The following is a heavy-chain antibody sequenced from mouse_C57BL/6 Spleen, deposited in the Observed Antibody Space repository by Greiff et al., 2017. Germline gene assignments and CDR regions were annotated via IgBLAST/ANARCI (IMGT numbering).Heavy chain of an antibody. CDR1: GYTFTSYW. V-gene: IGHV1-69*01. J-gene: IGHJ1*03. Sequence: QVQLQQPGAELVMPGASVKLSCKASGYTFTSYWMHWVKQRPGQGLEWIGEIDPSDSYTNYNQKFTGKSTLTVDKSSSTAYMQLSSLTSEDSAVYYCARNNYNGSSYDFDVWGTGTTVTVSS. CDR2: IDPSDSYT. CDR3: ARNNYNGSSYDFDV. D-gene: IGHD1-1*01.